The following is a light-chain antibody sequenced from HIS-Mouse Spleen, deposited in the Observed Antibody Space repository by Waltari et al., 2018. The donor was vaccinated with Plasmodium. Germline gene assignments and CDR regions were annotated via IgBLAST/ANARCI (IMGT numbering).Light chain of an antibody. Sequence: QSALTQPRSVSGSPGQSVTLSCNGTSSAVGGYNYVSWYQQHPGKAPKLMIYDVSKRPSGVPDRFSGSKSGNTASLTISGLQAEDEADYYCCSYAGSYTWVFGGGTKLTVL. CDR3: CSYAGSYTWV. CDR2: DVS. V-gene: IGLV2-11*01. J-gene: IGLJ2*01. CDR1: SSAVGGYNY.